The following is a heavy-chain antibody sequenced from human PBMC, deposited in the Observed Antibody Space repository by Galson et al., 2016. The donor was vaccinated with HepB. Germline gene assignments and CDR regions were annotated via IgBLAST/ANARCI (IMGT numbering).Heavy chain of an antibody. CDR3: ARERHNYFEY. J-gene: IGHJ4*02. Sequence: ETLSLTCTVSGGSINNYFWYWIRQPPGKRLEYIGYVFSSGATNYNPSLKSRATTSIDTSKNQFSLNLTSVTAADTAIYYCARERHNYFEYWGQGILVTVSS. CDR2: VFSSGAT. CDR1: GGSINNYF. V-gene: IGHV4-59*01.